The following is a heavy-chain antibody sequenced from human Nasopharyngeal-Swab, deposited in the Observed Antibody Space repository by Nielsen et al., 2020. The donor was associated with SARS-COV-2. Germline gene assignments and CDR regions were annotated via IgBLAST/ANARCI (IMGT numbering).Heavy chain of an antibody. D-gene: IGHD5-18*01. Sequence: WSRQPPGKGLEWVSYISSGSSIIYYADSVKGRFTISRDNAKNSLYLQMNSLRDEDTAVYYCARDRGYSYGYDAFDIWGQGTMVTVSS. V-gene: IGHV3-48*02. CDR2: ISSGSSII. J-gene: IGHJ3*02. CDR3: ARDRGYSYGYDAFDI.